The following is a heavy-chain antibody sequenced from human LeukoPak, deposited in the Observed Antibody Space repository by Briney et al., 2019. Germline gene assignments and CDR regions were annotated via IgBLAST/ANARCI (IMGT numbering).Heavy chain of an antibody. Sequence: ASVKVSCKASGYTFTGYYMHWVRQAPEQGLGWMGWINPNSGGTNYAQKFQGRVTMTRDTSISTAYMELSRLRSDDTAVYYCAPQYYDSSGYCWGQGTLVTVSS. CDR2: INPNSGGT. CDR3: APQYYDSSGYC. V-gene: IGHV1-2*02. D-gene: IGHD3-22*01. CDR1: GYTFTGYY. J-gene: IGHJ4*02.